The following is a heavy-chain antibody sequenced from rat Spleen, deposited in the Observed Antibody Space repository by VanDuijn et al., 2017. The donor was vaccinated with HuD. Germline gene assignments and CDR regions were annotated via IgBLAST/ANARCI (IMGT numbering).Heavy chain of an antibody. J-gene: IGHJ3*01. CDR2: ITSAGGNT. CDR3: ARHYYYDGYWFAY. CDR1: GFTFSSFV. V-gene: IGHV5-25*01. D-gene: IGHD1-12*03. Sequence: EVQLVESGGGLVQPGRSLKLSCAASGFTFSSFVMAWVRHAPKKGLEWVASITSAGGNTFYPDSVKGRFTISRDNAKSTLYLHMDSLRSEDTATYYCARHYYYDGYWFAYWGQGTLVTVSS.